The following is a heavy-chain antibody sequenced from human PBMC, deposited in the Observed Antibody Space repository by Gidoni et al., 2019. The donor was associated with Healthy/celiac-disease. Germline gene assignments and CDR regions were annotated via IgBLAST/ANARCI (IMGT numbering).Heavy chain of an antibody. V-gene: IGHV4-38-2*02. CDR3: AREVAGTMDY. Sequence: QVQLQESGPGLVKPSATLSPTCAVSGYSISSGYYWGWIRQPPGKGLEWIGSIYHSGSTYYNPSLKSRVTISVDTSKNQFSLKLSSVTAADTAVYYCAREVAGTMDYWGQGTLVTVSS. D-gene: IGHD6-19*01. CDR2: IYHSGST. J-gene: IGHJ4*02. CDR1: GYSISSGYY.